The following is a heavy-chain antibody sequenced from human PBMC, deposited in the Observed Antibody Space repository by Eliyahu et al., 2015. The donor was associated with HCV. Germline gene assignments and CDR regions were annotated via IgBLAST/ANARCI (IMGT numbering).Heavy chain of an antibody. Sequence: QVQLVQSGAEVKKPGSSVKVSCKASGGTXSXYAIIXXXQAPGQGLEWMGGIIPIFRTAHYTKKFQGRVTITADESTSTVYMELSSLRSEDTAVYYCSRGTISMVRGVTEKPPYYYYGMDVWGQGTTVTVSS. CDR3: SRGTISMVRGVTEKPPYYYYGMDV. D-gene: IGHD3-10*01. J-gene: IGHJ6*02. V-gene: IGHV1-69*01. CDR1: GGTXSXYA. CDR2: IIPIFRTA.